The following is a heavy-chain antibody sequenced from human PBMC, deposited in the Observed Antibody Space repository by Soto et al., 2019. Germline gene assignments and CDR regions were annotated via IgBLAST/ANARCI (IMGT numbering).Heavy chain of an antibody. V-gene: IGHV4-59*08. CDR3: ARTTYSSTWFPDY. Sequence: SETLSLTCTVSGGSISTYYWSWIRQPPGKGLEWIGFINYSGSTKYSPSLKSRVTISVDTSKNQFSLNLSSVTAADTAVYYCARTTYSSTWFPDYWGQGTLVTVSS. J-gene: IGHJ4*02. D-gene: IGHD6-13*01. CDR1: GGSISTYY. CDR2: INYSGST.